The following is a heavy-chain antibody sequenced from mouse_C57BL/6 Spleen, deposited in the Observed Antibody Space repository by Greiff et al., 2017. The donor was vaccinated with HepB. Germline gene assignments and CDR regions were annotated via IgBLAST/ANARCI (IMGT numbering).Heavy chain of an antibody. V-gene: IGHV1-47*01. Sequence: VQLQQSGAELVKPGASVKMSCKASGYTFTTYPIEWMKQNHGKSLEWIGNFHPYNDDTKYNEKFKGKATLNVEKSSSTVYLELSRLTSDDSAVYYCARGIYYYGSSSRYWYFDVWGTGTTVTVSS. J-gene: IGHJ1*03. CDR2: FHPYNDDT. CDR1: GYTFTTYP. D-gene: IGHD1-1*01. CDR3: ARGIYYYGSSSRYWYFDV.